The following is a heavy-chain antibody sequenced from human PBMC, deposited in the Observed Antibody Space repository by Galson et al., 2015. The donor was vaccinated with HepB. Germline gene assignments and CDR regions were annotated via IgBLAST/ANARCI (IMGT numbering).Heavy chain of an antibody. CDR3: ARLDYDSSGYYVDY. CDR2: IEWEDDK. Sequence: PALVKPTQTLTLTCTFSGFSLSTGGMCVSWIRQPPGKALEWLALIEWEDDKYYSTFLKTRLTISKDTSKNQVVLTMTNMDPADTAAYYCARLDYDSSGYYVDYWGQGTLVTVSS. D-gene: IGHD3-22*01. J-gene: IGHJ4*02. CDR1: GFSLSTGGMC. V-gene: IGHV2-70*01.